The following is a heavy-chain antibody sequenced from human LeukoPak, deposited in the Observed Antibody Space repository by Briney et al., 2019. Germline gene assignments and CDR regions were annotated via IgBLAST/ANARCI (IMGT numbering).Heavy chain of an antibody. D-gene: IGHD1-26*01. V-gene: IGHV1-46*01. J-gene: IGHJ4*02. CDR2: SNPSGGRT. Sequence: ASVKVSCKASGYTFTNYYMHWVRQAPGQGLDWVGVSNPSGGRTTYAQKFQGRVTMTRDTSTSTVYMELSSLRSEDTAVYYCTRELGGSYFDYWGQGTLVTVSS. CDR3: TRELGGSYFDY. CDR1: GYTFTNYY.